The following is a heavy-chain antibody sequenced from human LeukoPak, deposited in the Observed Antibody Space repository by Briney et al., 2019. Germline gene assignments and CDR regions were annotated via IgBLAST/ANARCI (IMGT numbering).Heavy chain of an antibody. CDR3: ATRHEYSYPY. V-gene: IGHV3-64*02. CDR1: GFTFYNYA. CDR2: IGGNGDTS. D-gene: IGHD5-18*01. J-gene: IGHJ4*02. Sequence: RTGGSLRLSCVASGFTFYNYAMHWVRQAPGKGLEYVSAIGGNGDTSYYADCVKGRFTISRDNSKNTVYLQLGSLRTEDMAVYYCATRHEYSYPYWGQGTLVTVSS.